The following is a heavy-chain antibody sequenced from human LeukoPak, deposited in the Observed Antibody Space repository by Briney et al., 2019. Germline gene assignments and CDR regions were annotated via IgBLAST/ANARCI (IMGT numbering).Heavy chain of an antibody. CDR2: INPSGGST. Sequence: ASVKVSCKASGYTFTGYYMHWVRQAPGQGLEWMGWINPSGGSTIYAHKFQGRVTMTRAMSTSTVYMELSSLRSEDTAVYYCARDRSAAAAGRSWYFDLWGRGTLVTVSS. CDR1: GYTFTGYY. CDR3: ARDRSAAAAGRSWYFDL. D-gene: IGHD6-13*01. V-gene: IGHV1-46*01. J-gene: IGHJ2*01.